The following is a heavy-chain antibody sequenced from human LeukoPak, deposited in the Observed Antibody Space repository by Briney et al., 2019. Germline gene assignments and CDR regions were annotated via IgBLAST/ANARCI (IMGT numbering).Heavy chain of an antibody. V-gene: IGHV3-7*01. Sequence: PGGSLRLSCAASGFTFSSYWMSWVRQAPGKGLEWVANMKQDGSEKYYVDSVKGRFTISRDNAKNSLYLQMNSLRAEDTAVYYCARGDFWSGYYWSFDYWGQGTLVTVSS. CDR1: GFTFSSYW. J-gene: IGHJ4*02. D-gene: IGHD3-3*01. CDR2: MKQDGSEK. CDR3: ARGDFWSGYYWSFDY.